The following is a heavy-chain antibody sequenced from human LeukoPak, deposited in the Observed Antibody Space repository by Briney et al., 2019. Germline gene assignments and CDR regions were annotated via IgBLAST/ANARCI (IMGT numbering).Heavy chain of an antibody. J-gene: IGHJ4*02. Sequence: SETLSLTCAVYGGSFRGYYWSWIRQPPGKGLEWIGEINHSGSTNYNPSLKSRVTISVDTSKNQFSLKLSSVTAADTAVYYCARGAFWTGYHYVLQSTPYYFDYWGQGTLVTVSS. CDR2: INHSGST. CDR3: ARGAFWTGYHYVLQSTPYYFDY. V-gene: IGHV4-34*01. CDR1: GGSFRGYY. D-gene: IGHD3/OR15-3a*01.